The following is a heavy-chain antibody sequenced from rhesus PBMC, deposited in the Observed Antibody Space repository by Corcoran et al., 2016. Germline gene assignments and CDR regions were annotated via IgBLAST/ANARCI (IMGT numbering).Heavy chain of an antibody. D-gene: IGHD3-3*01. V-gene: IGHV1-200*01. CDR3: ARRYSNFDY. CDR1: GYTFTSFY. J-gene: IGHJ4*01. CDR2: INPNNGNT. Sequence: QVQLVHSGAEVTTPGTSVKLSCNASGYTFTSFYINWVRQAPGQVLEWMGWINPNNGNTGYAQNFQGRVTMTRDTSTSTAYMELSSLRSEDTAVYYCARRYSNFDYWGQGVLVTVSS.